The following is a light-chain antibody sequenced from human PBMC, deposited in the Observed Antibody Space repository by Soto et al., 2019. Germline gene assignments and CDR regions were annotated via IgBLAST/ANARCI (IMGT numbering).Light chain of an antibody. CDR1: QSLLHSDGYKY. J-gene: IGKJ3*01. CDR2: LGS. Sequence: DIVMTQSPLYLPVTPGEPASISCRSSQSLLHSDGYKYLDWYLQKPGQSPQLLIYLGSNRASGVPDRFSGSGSGTDFTLKISRVEAEDVGVYYCMQALQTPLFTFGPGTKVDLK. CDR3: MQALQTPLFT. V-gene: IGKV2-28*01.